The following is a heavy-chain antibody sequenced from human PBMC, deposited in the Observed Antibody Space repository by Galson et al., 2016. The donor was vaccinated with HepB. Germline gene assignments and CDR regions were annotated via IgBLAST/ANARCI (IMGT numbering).Heavy chain of an antibody. J-gene: IGHJ4*02. V-gene: IGHV1-18*01. D-gene: IGHD3-10*01. CDR3: AREPSCYGSGSYYF. CDR1: GHTFTSHG. CDR2: ISTYNDNT. Sequence: SVKVSCKASGHTFTSHGISWVRQAPGEGLEWMGWISTYNDNTGYAQNFQGRVTMTTDTSTSTAYMELRSLRSDDTAVYYCAREPSCYGSGSYYFWGQGTLVTASS.